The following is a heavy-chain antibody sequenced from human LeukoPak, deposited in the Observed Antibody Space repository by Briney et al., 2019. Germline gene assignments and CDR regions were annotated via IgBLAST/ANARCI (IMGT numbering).Heavy chain of an antibody. CDR3: TSTLGY. Sequence: GGSLRLSCAASGFTFSNAWLTWVRQAPGKGLEWVGRIKRKTDGGAIDYAEPVKGGFTISRDDSKNTLYLQMKSLKTEDTGVYYCTSTLGYWGQGTPVTVSS. V-gene: IGHV3-15*01. CDR2: IKRKTDGGAI. J-gene: IGHJ4*02. CDR1: GFTFSNAW.